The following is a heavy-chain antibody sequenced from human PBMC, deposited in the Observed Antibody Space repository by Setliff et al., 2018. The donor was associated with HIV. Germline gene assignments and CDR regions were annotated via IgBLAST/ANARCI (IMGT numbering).Heavy chain of an antibody. J-gene: IGHJ6*02. Sequence: PSETLSLTCTVSGGSITSSNNFWGWIRQRPGRGLEWVGTTDYSGSTDYNTSLKSRLTISVDTSKNQFSLKLSSVTAADTAVYYCARVETTVRGATYGMDVWGQGTTVTVSS. V-gene: IGHV4-39*01. CDR1: GGSITSSNNF. CDR3: ARVETTVRGATYGMDV. CDR2: TDYSGST. D-gene: IGHD3-10*01.